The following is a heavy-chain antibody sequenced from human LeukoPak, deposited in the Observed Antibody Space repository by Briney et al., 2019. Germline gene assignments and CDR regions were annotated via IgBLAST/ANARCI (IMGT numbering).Heavy chain of an antibody. CDR3: AMYVPQVVATIGSTLQDY. D-gene: IGHD5-12*01. V-gene: IGHV1-24*01. CDR1: GYTLSELS. J-gene: IGHJ4*02. Sequence: GASVKVSCKVSGYTLSELSMHWVRQAPGKGLEGMGGFDPEDGETIYAQKFQGRVTMTRDTSTSTVYMELSSLRSEDTAVYYCAMYVPQVVATIGSTLQDYWGQGTLVTVSS. CDR2: FDPEDGET.